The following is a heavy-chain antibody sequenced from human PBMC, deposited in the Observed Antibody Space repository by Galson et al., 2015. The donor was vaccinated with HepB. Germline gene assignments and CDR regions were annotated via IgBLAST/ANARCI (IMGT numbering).Heavy chain of an antibody. D-gene: IGHD3-22*01. Sequence: SVKVSCKASGYTFTSYYMHWVRQAPGQGLEWMGIINPSGGSTSYAQKFQGRVTMTRDTSTSTVYMELSSLRAEDTAVYYCARDLERYTYYYDSSEGDAFDIWGQGTMVTVSS. V-gene: IGHV1-46*01. CDR3: ARDLERYTYYYDSSEGDAFDI. CDR1: GYTFTSYY. J-gene: IGHJ3*02. CDR2: INPSGGST.